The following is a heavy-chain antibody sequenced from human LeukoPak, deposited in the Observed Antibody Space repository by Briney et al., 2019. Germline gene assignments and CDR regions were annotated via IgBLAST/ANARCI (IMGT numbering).Heavy chain of an antibody. CDR2: FDPEDGET. CDR3: ATWAHRPLYYGMDV. J-gene: IGHJ6*02. CDR1: GYTLTELS. V-gene: IGHV1-24*01. Sequence: ASVNVSCKVSGYTLTELSMHWVRQAPGKGLEWMGGFDPEDGETIYAQKFQGRVTMTEDTSTDTAYMELSSLRSEDTAVYYCATWAHRPLYYGMDVWGQGTTVTVSS.